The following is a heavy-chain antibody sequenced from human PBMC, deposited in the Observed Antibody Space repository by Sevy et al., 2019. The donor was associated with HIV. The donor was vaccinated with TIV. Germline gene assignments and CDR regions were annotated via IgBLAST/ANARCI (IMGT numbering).Heavy chain of an antibody. Sequence: GGSLRLSCAASGFTTGFTFSDYWIAWVRKAPGKGLEWVDNIKEDGTEIYNLDSLKGRFTSSRDNAKNLLYLQMNSLRAKDTAVYYCARGGYYGYSGLDYWGQGTLVTVSS. CDR3: ARGGYYGYSGLDY. CDR1: GFTTGFTFSDYW. D-gene: IGHD3-10*01. J-gene: IGHJ4*02. CDR2: IKEDGTEI. V-gene: IGHV3-7*01.